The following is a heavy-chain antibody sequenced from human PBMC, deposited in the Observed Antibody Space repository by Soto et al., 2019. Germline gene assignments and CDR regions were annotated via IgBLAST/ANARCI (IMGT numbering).Heavy chain of an antibody. Sequence: GGSLRLSCAASGFTFSSYDMHWVRQATGKGLEWVSAIGTAGDKYYPGSVKGRFTISRENAKNSLYLQMNSLRAGGTAVYYCARGLWGYFDYWGQGTLVTVSS. D-gene: IGHD3-10*01. CDR1: GFTFSSYD. V-gene: IGHV3-13*01. J-gene: IGHJ4*02. CDR3: ARGLWGYFDY. CDR2: IGTAGDK.